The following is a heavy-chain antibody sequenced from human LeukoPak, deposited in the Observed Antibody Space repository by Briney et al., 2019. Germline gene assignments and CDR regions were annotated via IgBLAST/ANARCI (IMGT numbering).Heavy chain of an antibody. D-gene: IGHD2-2*01. V-gene: IGHV1-24*01. CDR1: GYTLTELS. Sequence: ASVKVSCKVSGYTLTELSMHWVRQAPGKGLEWMGGFDPEDGETIYAQKFQGRVTMTEDTSTDTAYMELSSLRSKDTAVYYCATDHRDIVVVPAAIPLGYWGQGTLVTVSS. J-gene: IGHJ4*02. CDR3: ATDHRDIVVVPAAIPLGY. CDR2: FDPEDGET.